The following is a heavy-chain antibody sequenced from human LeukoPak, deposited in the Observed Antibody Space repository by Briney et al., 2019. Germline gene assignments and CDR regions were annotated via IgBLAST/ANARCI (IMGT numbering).Heavy chain of an antibody. Sequence: SETLSLTCAVSGYSISSGYYWGWIRQPPGKGLEWIGTIYHSGSTYYNPSLKSRVTISVDTSKNQFSLKLSSVTAADTAVYYYASAKSSSWAHYFDYWGQGTLVTVSS. J-gene: IGHJ4*02. CDR2: IYHSGST. CDR1: GYSISSGYY. D-gene: IGHD6-13*01. V-gene: IGHV4-38-2*01. CDR3: ASAKSSSWAHYFDY.